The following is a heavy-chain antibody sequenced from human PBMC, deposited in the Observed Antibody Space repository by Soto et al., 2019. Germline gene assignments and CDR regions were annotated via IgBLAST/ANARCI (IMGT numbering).Heavy chain of an antibody. D-gene: IGHD6-13*01. Sequence: QVQLVQSGAEVKKPGSSVKVSCKASGGTFSSYAISWVRQAPGQGLEWMGGIIPIFGTANYAQKFQGRVTITVDESTSTAYMELSSLRSEDTAVYYCARVGRKGYSSSWYYFDYWGQGTLVTVSS. J-gene: IGHJ4*02. CDR2: IIPIFGTA. V-gene: IGHV1-69*01. CDR1: GGTFSSYA. CDR3: ARVGRKGYSSSWYYFDY.